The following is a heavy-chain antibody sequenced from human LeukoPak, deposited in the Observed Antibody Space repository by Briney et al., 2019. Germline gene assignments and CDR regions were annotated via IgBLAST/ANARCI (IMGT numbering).Heavy chain of an antibody. D-gene: IGHD6-19*01. J-gene: IGHJ4*02. Sequence: SETLSLTCTVSGASINSGGFYWTWIRQHPEKGLEWIGYIYFSSTTYYNPSLKSRVTMSVDTSMNQFSLKLNSVTAADTAVYYCAKDSSGRSSFDYWGQGTLVTVSS. CDR1: GASINSGGFY. CDR3: AKDSSGRSSFDY. CDR2: IYFSSTT. V-gene: IGHV4-31*03.